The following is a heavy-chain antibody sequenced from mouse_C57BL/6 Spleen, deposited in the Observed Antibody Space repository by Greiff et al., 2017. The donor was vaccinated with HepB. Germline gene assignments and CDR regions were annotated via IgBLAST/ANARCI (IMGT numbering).Heavy chain of an antibody. Sequence: EVHLVESGGGLVQPGGSLKLSCAASGFTFSDYGMAWVRQAPRKGPEWVAFISNLAYSIYYADTVTGRFTISRENAKNTLYLEMSSLRSEDTAMYYCARLTGTWYFDVWGTGTTVTVSS. CDR1: GFTFSDYG. D-gene: IGHD4-1*01. CDR2: ISNLAYSI. J-gene: IGHJ1*03. V-gene: IGHV5-15*01. CDR3: ARLTGTWYFDV.